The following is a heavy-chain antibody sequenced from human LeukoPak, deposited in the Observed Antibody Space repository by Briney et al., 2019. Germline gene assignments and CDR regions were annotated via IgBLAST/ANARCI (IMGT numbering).Heavy chain of an antibody. D-gene: IGHD6-19*01. CDR3: AGQGGWPLRFDY. CDR2: IYSGGST. V-gene: IGHV3-53*01. J-gene: IGHJ4*02. Sequence: GGSLRLSCAASGFTVSSNYMGWVRHAPGKGLEWVSVIYSGGSTYYADSVKGRFTISRDNSKNTLYLQMNSLRAEDTAVYYCAGQGGWPLRFDYWGQGTLVTVSS. CDR1: GFTVSSNY.